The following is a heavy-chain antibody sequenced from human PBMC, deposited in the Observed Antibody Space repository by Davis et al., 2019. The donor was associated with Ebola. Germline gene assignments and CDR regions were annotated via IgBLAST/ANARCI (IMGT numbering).Heavy chain of an antibody. V-gene: IGHV3-74*01. D-gene: IGHD4-11*01. CDR3: ARVDYSNHGACFDH. J-gene: IGHJ4*02. CDR1: GFPFSNYW. CDR2: ISCGGGTT. Sequence: GESLKISCAVSGFPFSNYWMHWVRQAPGKGLVWVSRISCGGGTTDYAASVKGRFTISRDYAKNTLYLQMNSLRAEDTAVYYCARVDYSNHGACFDHWGQGSLVTVSS.